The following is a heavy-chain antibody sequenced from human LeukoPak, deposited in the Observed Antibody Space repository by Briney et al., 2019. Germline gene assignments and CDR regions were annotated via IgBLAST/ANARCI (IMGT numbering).Heavy chain of an antibody. D-gene: IGHD3-10*01. CDR2: ISSSSSYI. Sequence: KPGGSLRLSCAASGFTFSSYSMNWVRQAPGKGLEWVSSISSSSSYIYYADSVKGRFTTSRDNAKNSLYLQMNSLRAEDTAVYYCARVPPYYYGSGSYYNDYWGQGTLVTVSS. CDR1: GFTFSSYS. V-gene: IGHV3-21*01. CDR3: ARVPPYYYGSGSYYNDY. J-gene: IGHJ4*02.